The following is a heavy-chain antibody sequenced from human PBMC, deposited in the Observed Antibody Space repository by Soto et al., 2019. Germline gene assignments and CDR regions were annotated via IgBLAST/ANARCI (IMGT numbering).Heavy chain of an antibody. CDR1: GYTFNRYG. V-gene: IGHV1-18*01. J-gene: IGHJ4*02. D-gene: IGHD3-10*01. CDR2: LSAYNGNT. CDR3: AREGYYGSGSADY. Sequence: QVRLVQSGAEVKKPGASVKVSCKASGYTFNRYGISWVRQAPGQGLEWMGWLSAYNGNTNYAQKLQGRVTMTTATSTSTDYVELRSLRSADTDVYYCAREGYYGSGSADYWCQGTLVTVSS.